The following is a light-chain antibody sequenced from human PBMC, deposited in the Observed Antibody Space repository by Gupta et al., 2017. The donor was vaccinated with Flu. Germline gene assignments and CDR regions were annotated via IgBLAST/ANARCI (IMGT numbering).Light chain of an antibody. V-gene: IGLV4-69*01. J-gene: IGLJ2*01. CDR1: SGHSTYD. Sequence: QVVLTQSPSATASLGASVKLTCTLSSGHSTYDIAWHQQQPEKGPPYLMALHADGRHTNGDGIPDCVSGSGSGAALTISRSSVQAEDEYYYYSPNWSTGYGVFGGGTKLTVL. CDR2: LHADGRH. CDR3: PNWSTGYGV.